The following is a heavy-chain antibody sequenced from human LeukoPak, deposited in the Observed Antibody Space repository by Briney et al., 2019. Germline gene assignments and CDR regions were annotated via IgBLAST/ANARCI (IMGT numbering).Heavy chain of an antibody. J-gene: IGHJ4*02. CDR1: GITFSSYG. CDR3: ANAYGGNTGLFDY. CDR2: ISYDGSNK. Sequence: GGSLRLSCAASGITFSSYGMYWVRQAPGKGLEWVAVISYDGSNKYYADSVKGRFTISRDNSKNTLYLQMNSLRAEDTAVYYCANAYGGNTGLFDYWGQGPLVTVSS. D-gene: IGHD4-23*01. V-gene: IGHV3-30*18.